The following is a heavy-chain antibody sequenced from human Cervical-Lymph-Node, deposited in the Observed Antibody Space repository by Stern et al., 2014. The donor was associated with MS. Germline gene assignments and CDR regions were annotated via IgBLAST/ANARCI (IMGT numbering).Heavy chain of an antibody. CDR3: ARGVGATTYWYFDL. CDR2: INHSGST. CDR1: GGSFSGYY. V-gene: IGHV4-34*01. D-gene: IGHD1-26*01. J-gene: IGHJ2*01. Sequence: QVQLQQWGAGLLKPSETLSLTCAVYGGSFSGYYWSWIRQPPGKGLEWIGEINHSGSTNYNQSLKSRVTISVDTSKNQFSLKLSSGTAADTAVYYCARGVGATTYWYFDLWGRGTLVTVSS.